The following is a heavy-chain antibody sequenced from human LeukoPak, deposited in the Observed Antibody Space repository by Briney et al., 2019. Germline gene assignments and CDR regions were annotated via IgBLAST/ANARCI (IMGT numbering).Heavy chain of an antibody. D-gene: IGHD6-19*01. CDR2: IYYSGST. CDR1: GGSISSYY. J-gene: IGHJ4*02. V-gene: IGHV4-59*01. Sequence: SETLSLTCTVSGGSISSYYWSWIRQPPGKGLEWIGYIYYSGSTNYNPSLKSRVTISVDTSKNQFSLKLSSVTAADTAVYYCARERMYSSGLSVFDYWGQGTLVTVSS. CDR3: ARERMYSSGLSVFDY.